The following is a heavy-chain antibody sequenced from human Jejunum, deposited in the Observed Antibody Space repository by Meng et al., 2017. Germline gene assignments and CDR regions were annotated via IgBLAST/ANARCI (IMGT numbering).Heavy chain of an antibody. V-gene: IGHV3-23*01. Sequence: GESLKISCAASGFTFSRFAMTWVRQAPGKGLEWVSAYSGSGYTYYADSAKGRFTISRDISKNTLYLHMNSLRAEDTAIYYCAKDVPHSGWRGFYYWGQGTLVTVSS. D-gene: IGHD6-19*01. CDR1: GFTFSRFA. CDR2: YSGSGYT. J-gene: IGHJ4*02. CDR3: AKDVPHSGWRGFYY.